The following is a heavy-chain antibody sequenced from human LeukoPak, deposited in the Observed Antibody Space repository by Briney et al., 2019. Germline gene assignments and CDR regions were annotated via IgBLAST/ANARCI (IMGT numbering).Heavy chain of an antibody. Sequence: GASVKVSCKASGGAFSSYAISWVRQAPGQGLEWMGGIIPIFGTANYAQKFQGRVTITADESTSTAYMELSSLRSEDTAVYYCARTYDILTGYYVYWGQGTLVTVCS. V-gene: IGHV1-69*13. CDR2: IIPIFGTA. CDR3: ARTYDILTGYYVY. J-gene: IGHJ4*02. CDR1: GGAFSSYA. D-gene: IGHD3-9*01.